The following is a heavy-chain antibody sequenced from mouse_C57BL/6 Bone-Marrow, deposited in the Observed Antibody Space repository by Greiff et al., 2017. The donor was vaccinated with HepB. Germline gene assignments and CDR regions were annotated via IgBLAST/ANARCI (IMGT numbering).Heavy chain of an antibody. Sequence: QVQLQQSGAELARPGASVKLSCKASGYTFPSFGISWVKQRTGQGLAWIGEIEPRSGNTYYNEKFKGKATLTADKSSSTAYMELRSLTSEDSAVYFCARDPYYYGSSYGGAMDYWGQGTSVTVSS. CDR3: ARDPYYYGSSYGGAMDY. J-gene: IGHJ4*01. D-gene: IGHD1-1*01. CDR2: IEPRSGNT. V-gene: IGHV1-81*01. CDR1: GYTFPSFG.